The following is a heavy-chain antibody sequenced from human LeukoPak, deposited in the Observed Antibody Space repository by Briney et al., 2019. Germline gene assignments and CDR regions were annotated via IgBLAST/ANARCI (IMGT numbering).Heavy chain of an antibody. D-gene: IGHD3-10*01. CDR1: GFTFSSYA. CDR2: ISGNGGGT. CDR3: AKDKVLLWFGELSGWFDP. V-gene: IGHV3-23*01. Sequence: PGGSLRLSCAASGFTFSSYAMSWVRQAPGKGLQWVSSISGNGGGTYYADSVKGRFTMSRDNSKNTLYLQMNSLRAEDTAVYYCAKDKVLLWFGELSGWFDPWGQGTLVTVSS. J-gene: IGHJ5*02.